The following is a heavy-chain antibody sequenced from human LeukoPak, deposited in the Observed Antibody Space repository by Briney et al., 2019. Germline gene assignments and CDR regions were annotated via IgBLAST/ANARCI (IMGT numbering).Heavy chain of an antibody. D-gene: IGHD5-24*01. CDR3: ARDGGGGYNQIDF. J-gene: IGHJ4*02. CDR2: INPNSGTT. Sequence: ASVKVSCKASGYTFTAYYIHWVRQAPGQGLEWMGWINPNSGTTDYAQKFQGRVTMTRDASITTAYMQLARLRSDDTAVYYCARDGGGGYNQIDFWGQGTLVTVSS. V-gene: IGHV1-2*02. CDR1: GYTFTAYY.